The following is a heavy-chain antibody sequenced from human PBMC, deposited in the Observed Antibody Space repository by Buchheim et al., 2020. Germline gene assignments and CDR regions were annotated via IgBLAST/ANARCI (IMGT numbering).Heavy chain of an antibody. CDR2: INEDGSFT. Sequence: EVQLEESGGGLVQPGGSLRLSCAASGFTLRTYWMHWVRQAPGKGLEWVSRINEDGSFTNYADSVKGRFTISRDNAENTQYLQMTSLRVEDTAMYYCARDLSGSQDYWGQGTL. J-gene: IGHJ4*02. D-gene: IGHD1-26*01. CDR1: GFTLRTYW. V-gene: IGHV3-74*01. CDR3: ARDLSGSQDY.